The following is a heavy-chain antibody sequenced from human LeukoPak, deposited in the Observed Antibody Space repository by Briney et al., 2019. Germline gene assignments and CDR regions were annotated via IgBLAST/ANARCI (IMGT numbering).Heavy chain of an antibody. J-gene: IGHJ4*02. CDR2: ISGASI. CDR3: ARDLVYYDSSGYTGALDY. CDR1: GFTVIINE. D-gene: IGHD3-22*01. V-gene: IGHV3-38-3*01. Sequence: GGSLRLSCAASGFTVIINEMNWVRQAPGKGLEWVSSISGASIYYADSRKVSLFISRDNSKKTLHLQMNSLRAEDTAVYYCARDLVYYDSSGYTGALDYWGQGTLVTVSS.